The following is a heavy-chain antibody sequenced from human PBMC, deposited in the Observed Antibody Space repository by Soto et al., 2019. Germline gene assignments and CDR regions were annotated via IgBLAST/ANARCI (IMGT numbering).Heavy chain of an antibody. CDR1: GYTFTSYG. CDR3: TRGLYDFWSGYHNAPFDY. Sequence: ASVKVSCKASGYTFTSYGISWVRQAPGQGLEWMGWISAYNGNTNYAQKLQGRVTMTTDTSTSTAYMELRSLRSDDTAVYYCTRGLYDFWSGYHNAPFDYLGQGTLVTVSS. D-gene: IGHD3-3*01. V-gene: IGHV1-18*01. J-gene: IGHJ4*02. CDR2: ISAYNGNT.